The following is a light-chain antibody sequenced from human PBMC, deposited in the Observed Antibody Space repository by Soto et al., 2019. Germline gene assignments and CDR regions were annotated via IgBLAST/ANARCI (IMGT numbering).Light chain of an antibody. CDR2: GAS. CDR3: QQYGSLYT. J-gene: IGKJ2*01. CDR1: QSVSRSY. V-gene: IGKV3-20*01. Sequence: EIVLTQSPGTLSLSPGERATLSCRASQSVSRSYLAWYQKKPGQAPRLLIYGASSWATGIPDRFSGSGSGTDFTLIISRLEPEDFAVYYCQQYGSLYTFGKGTNVQIK.